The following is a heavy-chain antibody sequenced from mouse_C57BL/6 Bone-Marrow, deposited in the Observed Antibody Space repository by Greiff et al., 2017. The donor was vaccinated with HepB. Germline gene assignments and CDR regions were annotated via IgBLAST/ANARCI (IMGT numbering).Heavy chain of an antibody. CDR3: ARSNYEAVCWYFDV. CDR1: GYTFTSYT. Sequence: QVQLQLSGAELARPGASVKMSCKASGYTFTSYTMHWVKQRPGPGLEWIGYINPSSGYTKYNQKFKDKATLTADKSSSTVYMQLSSLTSEDSAVYYCARSNYEAVCWYFDVWGTGTTVTVSS. CDR2: INPSSGYT. J-gene: IGHJ1*03. D-gene: IGHD2-4*01. V-gene: IGHV1-4*01.